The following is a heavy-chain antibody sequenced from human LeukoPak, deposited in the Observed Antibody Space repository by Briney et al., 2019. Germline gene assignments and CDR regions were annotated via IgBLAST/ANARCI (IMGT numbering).Heavy chain of an antibody. V-gene: IGHV3-33*01. Sequence: GGSLRLSCAASGFTFSSYGMHWVRQAPGKGLEWVAVIWYDGSNKYYADSVKGRFTISRDNSKNTLCLQMNSLRAEDTAVYYCARDHTAVAGTDYYFDYWGQGTLVTVSS. CDR3: ARDHTAVAGTDYYFDY. CDR1: GFTFSSYG. CDR2: IWYDGSNK. J-gene: IGHJ4*02. D-gene: IGHD6-19*01.